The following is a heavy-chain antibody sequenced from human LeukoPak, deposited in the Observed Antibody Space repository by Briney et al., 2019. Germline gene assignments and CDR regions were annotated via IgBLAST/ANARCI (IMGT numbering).Heavy chain of an antibody. CDR1: GYTFSNYD. CDR2: INPDNGGP. CDR3: VRGVGSPNWFDP. D-gene: IGHD1-26*01. V-gene: IGHV1-2*02. J-gene: IGHJ5*02. Sequence: ASVKVSCKASGYTFSNYDINGVRQATGQGLEWVAWINPDNGGPEYAQNFQDRVTVTRDTSINTVYLELSRLTSDDTAVYYCVRGVGSPNWFDPWGQGTRVTVSS.